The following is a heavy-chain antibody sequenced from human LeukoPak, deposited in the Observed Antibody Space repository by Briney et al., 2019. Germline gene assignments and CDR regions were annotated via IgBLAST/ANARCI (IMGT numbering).Heavy chain of an antibody. CDR3: ARDWGQRGVGATLAN. V-gene: IGHV3-30*02. Sequence: GGSLRLSCAASGFTFSSYGMHWVRQAPGKGLEWVAFIRYDGSNKYYADSVKGRFTISRDNFKNTVDLQVSGLKEEDTAVYYCARDWGQRGVGATLANWGQGTLVIVSS. CDR2: IRYDGSNK. CDR1: GFTFSSYG. J-gene: IGHJ4*02. D-gene: IGHD1-26*01.